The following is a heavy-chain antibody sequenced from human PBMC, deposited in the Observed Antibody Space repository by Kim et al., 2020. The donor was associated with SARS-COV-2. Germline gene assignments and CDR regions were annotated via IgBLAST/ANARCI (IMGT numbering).Heavy chain of an antibody. D-gene: IGHD3-10*01. V-gene: IGHV3-23*01. Sequence: GGSLRLSCAASGFTFSSYAMSWVRQAPGKGLEWVSAISGSGGSTYYADSVKGRFTISRDNSKNTLYLQMNSLRAEDTAVYYCANQFRGVIIEDGGRVFDYWGQGTLGTVSS. CDR1: GFTFSSYA. CDR2: ISGSGGST. CDR3: ANQFRGVIIEDGGRVFDY. J-gene: IGHJ4*02.